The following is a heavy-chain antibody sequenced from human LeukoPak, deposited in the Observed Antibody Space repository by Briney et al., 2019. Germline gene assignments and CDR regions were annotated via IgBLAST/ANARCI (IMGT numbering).Heavy chain of an antibody. J-gene: IGHJ4*02. Sequence: PGRSLRLSCAASGFTFDDYAMHWVRQAPGKGLEWVSGISWNSGSIGYADSVKDRFTISRDNAKNSLYLQMNSLRAEDTAVYYCARVTDFDYWGQGTLVTVSS. CDR1: GFTFDDYA. CDR3: ARVTDFDY. V-gene: IGHV3-9*01. CDR2: ISWNSGSI.